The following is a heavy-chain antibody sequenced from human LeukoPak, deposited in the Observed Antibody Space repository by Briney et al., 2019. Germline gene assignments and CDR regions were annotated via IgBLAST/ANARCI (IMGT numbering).Heavy chain of an antibody. CDR2: RSSTGTYK. D-gene: IGHD3-10*01. J-gene: IGHJ6*03. CDR3: ARGGPGNYYYYMDV. Sequence: ARSLRLSCAVSAFTFTSYTMNWDSQAERKLMGWVSSRSSTGTYKYYADSVKGRFTISRDNAKNSLYLQMNSLRAEDTAVYYCARGGPGNYYYYMDVWGKGTTVTVSS. CDR1: AFTFTSYT. V-gene: IGHV3-21*01.